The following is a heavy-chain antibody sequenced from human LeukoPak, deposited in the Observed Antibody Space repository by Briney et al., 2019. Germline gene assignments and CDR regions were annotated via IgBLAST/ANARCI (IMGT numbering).Heavy chain of an antibody. Sequence: PSETLSLTCTVSGYSISSGYYWGWVRQPPGKGLEWIGSIYHSGSTYYNPSLKSRVTISVDTSKNQFSLKLSSVTAADTAVYYCARGVYDILTGYLGDWGQGTLVTVSS. CDR3: ARGVYDILTGYLGD. CDR1: GYSISSGYY. J-gene: IGHJ4*02. V-gene: IGHV4-38-2*02. CDR2: IYHSGST. D-gene: IGHD3-9*01.